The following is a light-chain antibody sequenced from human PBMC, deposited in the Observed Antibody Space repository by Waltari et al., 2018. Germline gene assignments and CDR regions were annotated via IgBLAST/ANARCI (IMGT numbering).Light chain of an antibody. CDR1: SSAIGDYDC. V-gene: IGLV2-11*01. Sequence: QSALTQPRSVSGSPGQSVTVSCTGTSSAIGDYDCVPWYQHHPGKAPKPLIYDVSKRPSGGPDRFSASKSGNTASLTISGLQAEDEADYYCYSYAGSHEFGGGTKLTVL. J-gene: IGLJ2*01. CDR2: DVS. CDR3: YSYAGSHE.